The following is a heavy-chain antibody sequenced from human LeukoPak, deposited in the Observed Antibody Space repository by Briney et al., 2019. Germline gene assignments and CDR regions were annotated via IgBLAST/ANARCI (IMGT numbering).Heavy chain of an antibody. D-gene: IGHD2-2*01. V-gene: IGHV3-21*01. Sequence: GGSLTLSCAASGFTFSSYSMNWVRQAPGKGLEWVSSISSSSSYIYYADSVKGRFTISRDNAKNSLYLQMNSLRAEDTAVYYCATPAGEVPAASHYYGMDVWGKGTTVTVSS. J-gene: IGHJ6*04. CDR1: GFTFSSYS. CDR3: ATPAGEVPAASHYYGMDV. CDR2: ISSSSSYI.